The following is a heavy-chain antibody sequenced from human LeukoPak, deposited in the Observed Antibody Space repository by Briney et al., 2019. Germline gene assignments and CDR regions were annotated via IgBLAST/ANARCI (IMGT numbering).Heavy chain of an antibody. CDR1: GYSISSGYY. CDR2: IYHSGST. D-gene: IGHD3-3*01. CDR3: ARAYYDFWSGYYSRGDAFDI. V-gene: IGHV4-38-2*01. J-gene: IGHJ3*02. Sequence: EXLSLTCAVSGYSISSGYYCGWIRQPPGKGVEWIGSIYHSGSTYYNPSLKRRVTISVDTSKNQFSLKLSSVTAEDTAVYYCARAYYDFWSGYYSRGDAFDIWGQGTIVTVSS.